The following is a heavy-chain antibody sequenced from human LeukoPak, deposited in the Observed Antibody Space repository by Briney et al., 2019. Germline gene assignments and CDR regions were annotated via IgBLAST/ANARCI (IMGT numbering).Heavy chain of an antibody. V-gene: IGHV3-7*05. J-gene: IGHJ5*02. Sequence: PGGSLRLSCAASGFTFSNHWMIWLRQAQGKGLEWVGNIKEDGSEKRYADSVRGRFTISRDNAQTSIYLQMNSLRAEDTAVYYCARASKPWLQLTWGQGTLVTVSS. D-gene: IGHD5-24*01. CDR3: ARASKPWLQLT. CDR2: IKEDGSEK. CDR1: GFTFSNHW.